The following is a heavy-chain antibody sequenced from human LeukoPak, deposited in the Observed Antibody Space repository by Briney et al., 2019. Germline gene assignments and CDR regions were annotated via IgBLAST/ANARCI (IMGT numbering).Heavy chain of an antibody. D-gene: IGHD2-15*01. CDR1: GFTFSSYA. J-gene: IGHJ4*02. CDR2: ISDSGSST. Sequence: PGGSLRLSCAASGFTFSSYAMSWVRQAPGQGLEWVSAISDSGSSTYYADSVKGRFTISRDNSKNTLYLQVNSLRAEDTAVFYCAKAISCSDGTCSFFDYWGQGALVTVSS. CDR3: AKAISCSDGTCSFFDY. V-gene: IGHV3-23*01.